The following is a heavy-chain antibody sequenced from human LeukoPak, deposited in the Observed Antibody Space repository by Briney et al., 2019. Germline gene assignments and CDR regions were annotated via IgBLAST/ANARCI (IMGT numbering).Heavy chain of an antibody. CDR3: WGPGRGSSSPWYFDL. CDR2: IYYSGST. CDR1: GGSISSSSYY. Sequence: SETLSLTCTVSGGSISSSSYYWGWIRQPPGKGLEWIGSIYYSGSTYYNPSLKSRVTISVDTSKNQFSLKLSSVTAADTAVYYCWGPGRGSSSPWYFDLWGRGTLVTVSS. D-gene: IGHD2-2*01. J-gene: IGHJ2*01. V-gene: IGHV4-39*01.